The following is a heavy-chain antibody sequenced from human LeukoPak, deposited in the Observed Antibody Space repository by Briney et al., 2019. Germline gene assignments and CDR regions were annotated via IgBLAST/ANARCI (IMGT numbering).Heavy chain of an antibody. Sequence: GGSLRLSCAASGFTVSSNYVSWVRQAPGKGLEWVSVIYSGGNTYYADSVKGRFTISRDHSKNTLYLQMNSLRAEDTAVYYCARAVRVTDAIDIWGQGTRVTVSS. J-gene: IGHJ3*02. CDR3: ARAVRVTDAIDI. D-gene: IGHD3-10*01. CDR1: GFTVSSNY. CDR2: IYSGGNT. V-gene: IGHV3-66*01.